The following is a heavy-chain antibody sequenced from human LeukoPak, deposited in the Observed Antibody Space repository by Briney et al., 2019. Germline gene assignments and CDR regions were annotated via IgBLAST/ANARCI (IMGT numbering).Heavy chain of an antibody. V-gene: IGHV3-15*01. CDR2: IKSKTDGGTT. J-gene: IGHJ4*02. Sequence: PGGSLRLSCAASGFTFSSYEMNWVRQAPGKGLEWVGRIKSKTDGGTTDYAAPVKGRFTISRDDSKNTLYLQMNSLRAEDTAVYYCARGEGVWFGELSFDYWGQGTLVTVSS. CDR1: GFTFSSYE. CDR3: ARGEGVWFGELSFDY. D-gene: IGHD3-10*01.